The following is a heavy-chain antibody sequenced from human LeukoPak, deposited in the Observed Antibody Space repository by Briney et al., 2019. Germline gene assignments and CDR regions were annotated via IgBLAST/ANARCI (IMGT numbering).Heavy chain of an antibody. Sequence: SETLSLTCTVSGGSISSHSWSWIRQPPGKGLEWIGYIYYTGSTNYNPSLKSRVTISVDTSKNQFSLKLNSVTAADTAIYYCARRRVGAISSYNWSDPWGQGTLVTVSS. V-gene: IGHV4-59*08. CDR1: GGSISSHS. CDR3: ARRRVGAISSYNWSDP. CDR2: IYYTGST. J-gene: IGHJ5*02. D-gene: IGHD1-26*01.